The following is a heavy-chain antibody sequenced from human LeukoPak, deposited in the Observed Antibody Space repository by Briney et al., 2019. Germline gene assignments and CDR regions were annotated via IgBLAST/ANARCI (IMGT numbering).Heavy chain of an antibody. D-gene: IGHD2-8*01. CDR2: INHSGST. J-gene: IGHJ6*02. V-gene: IGHV4-34*01. CDR1: GGSFSGYY. Sequence: PSETLSLTCAVYGGSFSGYYWSWIRQPLGKGLEWIGEINHSGSTNYNPSLKSRVTISVDTSKNQFSLKLSSVTAADTAVYYCARRMVYAIRLGMDVWGQGTTVTVSS. CDR3: ARRMVYAIRLGMDV.